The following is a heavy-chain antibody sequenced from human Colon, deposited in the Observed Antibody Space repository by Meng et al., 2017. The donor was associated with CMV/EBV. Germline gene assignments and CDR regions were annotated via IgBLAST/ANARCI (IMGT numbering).Heavy chain of an antibody. CDR3: ARMTLALSFDY. V-gene: IGHV2-70D*14. CDR2: IDWDDDK. Sequence: SGPTLVKPTQTLTLTCTFSGFSLRTSGMRVSWIRQPPGKALERLACIDWDDDKFYSTSLKTRLTISKDTSKNQVVLTMTNMDPVDTATYYCARMTLALSFDYWGQGTLVTVSS. CDR1: GFSLRTSGMR. D-gene: IGHD3-16*02. J-gene: IGHJ4*02.